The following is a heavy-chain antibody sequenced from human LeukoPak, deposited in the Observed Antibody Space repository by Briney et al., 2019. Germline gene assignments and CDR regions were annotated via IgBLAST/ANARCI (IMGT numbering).Heavy chain of an antibody. Sequence: GGSLRLSCAASGFAFSSYGMSWVRQAPGKGLEWVSALGGGGGSTYYADSVKGRFTISRDSSKNTLFLQMNSLRAEDTAVYDCAKGLGVFDYSGQGTLVTVSS. D-gene: IGHD4-11*01. J-gene: IGHJ4*02. V-gene: IGHV3-23*01. CDR2: LGGGGGST. CDR1: GFAFSSYG. CDR3: AKGLGVFDY.